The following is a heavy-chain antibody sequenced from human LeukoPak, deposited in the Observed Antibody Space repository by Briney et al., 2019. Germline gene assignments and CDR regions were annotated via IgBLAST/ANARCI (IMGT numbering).Heavy chain of an antibody. Sequence: GGSLRLSCAASGFAFSNFWMSWVRQAPGKGLEWLANIRGDGGLKFYVDSVKGRFTISRDNAKNSLYLQLSDLRVEDSAVYYCATSHDSAANDWGQGTLVTVSS. V-gene: IGHV3-7*01. J-gene: IGHJ4*02. CDR1: GFAFSNFW. CDR3: ATSHDSAAND. CDR2: IRGDGGLK. D-gene: IGHD3-22*01.